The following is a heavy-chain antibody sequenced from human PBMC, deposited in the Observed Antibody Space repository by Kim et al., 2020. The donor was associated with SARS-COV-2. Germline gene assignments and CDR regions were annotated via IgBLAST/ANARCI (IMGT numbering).Heavy chain of an antibody. V-gene: IGHV1-18*04. D-gene: IGHD3-9*01. J-gene: IGHJ4*02. CDR2: ISAYNGNT. Sequence: ASVKVSCKASGYTFTSYGISWVRQAPGQGLEWMGWISAYNGNTNYAQKLQGRVTMTTDTSTSTAYMELRSLRSDDTAVYYCARDTPHLLYYDILTGYYPVDCWGQGTLVTVSS. CDR3: ARDTPHLLYYDILTGYYPVDC. CDR1: GYTFTSYG.